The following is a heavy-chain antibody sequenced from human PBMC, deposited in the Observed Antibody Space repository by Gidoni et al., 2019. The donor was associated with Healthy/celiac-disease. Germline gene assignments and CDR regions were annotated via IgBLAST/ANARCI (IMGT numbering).Heavy chain of an antibody. D-gene: IGHD6-13*01. V-gene: IGHV3-21*01. CDR1: GFTLRSYS. CDR2: ISSSSSYI. Sequence: EVKLVESGGGLVKPGGSLRLPCAASGFTLRSYSMNWVRQAPGKGLGWVSSISSSSSYIYYADSVKGRFTISRDNAKNSLYLQMNSLRAEDTAVYYCARGGQLVWLDAFDIWGQGTMVTVSS. CDR3: ARGGQLVWLDAFDI. J-gene: IGHJ3*02.